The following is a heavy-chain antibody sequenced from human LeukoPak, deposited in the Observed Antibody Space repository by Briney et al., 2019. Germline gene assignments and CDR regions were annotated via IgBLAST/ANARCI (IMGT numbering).Heavy chain of an antibody. Sequence: ASVKVSCKASGYTFTGYYMHWVRQAPGQGLEWMGRINPNSGGTNYAQKFQGRVTMTRDTSISTAYMEPSRLRSDDTAVYYCARNIGAYYYDSSFDYWGQGTLVTVSS. D-gene: IGHD3-22*01. CDR3: ARNIGAYYYDSSFDY. CDR2: INPNSGGT. J-gene: IGHJ4*02. CDR1: GYTFTGYY. V-gene: IGHV1-2*06.